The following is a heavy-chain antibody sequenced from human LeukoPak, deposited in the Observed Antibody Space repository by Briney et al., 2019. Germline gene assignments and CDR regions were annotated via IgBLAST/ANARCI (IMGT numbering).Heavy chain of an antibody. D-gene: IGHD1-26*01. V-gene: IGHV3-30-3*01. J-gene: IGHJ6*02. CDR1: GFTFSSYA. Sequence: GSLRLSCAASGFTFSSYAMHWVRQAPGKGLEWVAVISYDGSNKYYADSVKGRFTISRDNSKNTLYLQMNSLRAEDTAVYYCAGYSGSYYDYYYYYGMDVWGQGTTVTVSS. CDR3: AGYSGSYYDYYYYYGMDV. CDR2: ISYDGSNK.